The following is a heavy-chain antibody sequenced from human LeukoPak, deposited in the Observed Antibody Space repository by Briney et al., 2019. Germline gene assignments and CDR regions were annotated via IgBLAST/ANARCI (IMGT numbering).Heavy chain of an antibody. V-gene: IGHV1-69*05. CDR2: IIPIFGTA. CDR3: ARSTSDYYGSSLRFDY. Sequence: ASVKVSCKASVGTFISYAISWVRQAPGQGLEWMGGIIPIFGTANYARKFQGRVTITTDDSTSPASMELSSLTSEDTAVYYCARSTSDYYGSSLRFDYWGQGTLVTVSS. D-gene: IGHD3-10*01. CDR1: VGTFISYA. J-gene: IGHJ4*02.